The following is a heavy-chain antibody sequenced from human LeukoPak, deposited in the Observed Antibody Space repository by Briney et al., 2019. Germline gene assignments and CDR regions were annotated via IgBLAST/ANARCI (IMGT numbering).Heavy chain of an antibody. J-gene: IGHJ3*02. V-gene: IGHV4-30-4*08. Sequence: SETLSLTCTVSGGSISSGDYYWSWIRQPPGKGLEWIGYIYYSGSTYYNPSLKSRATISVDTSKNQFSLKLSSVTAADTAVYYCARERVEWEPRAFDIWGQGTMVTVSS. CDR3: ARERVEWEPRAFDI. CDR1: GGSISSGDYY. CDR2: IYYSGST. D-gene: IGHD1-26*01.